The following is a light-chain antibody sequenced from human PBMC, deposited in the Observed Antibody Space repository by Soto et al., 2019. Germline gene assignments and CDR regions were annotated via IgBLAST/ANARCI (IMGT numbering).Light chain of an antibody. V-gene: IGKV3-15*01. CDR2: GAS. J-gene: IGKJ3*01. Sequence: EIVMTQSPATLSVSPGERATLSCRASHSVSSDLAWYQQKPGQAPRLLIYGASTRATGIPARFSGSGSGTEFTLHISSLQSEDFAVYYCKQYNNWPPFTFGPGTKVDIK. CDR3: KQYNNWPPFT. CDR1: HSVSSD.